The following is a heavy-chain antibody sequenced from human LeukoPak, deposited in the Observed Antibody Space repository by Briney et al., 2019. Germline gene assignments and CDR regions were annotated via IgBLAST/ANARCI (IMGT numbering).Heavy chain of an antibody. V-gene: IGHV4-39*01. CDR3: ARQKIYYYMDV. Sequence: SETLSLTCTVSGGSINSNSYYWGWIRQPPGKGLEWIGTIYYSGSTYYNPSLKSRVTISVDTSKNQLSLKLSSVTAADTALYYCARQKIYYYMDVWGKGTTVTVSS. CDR1: GGSINSNSYY. CDR2: IYYSGST. J-gene: IGHJ6*03.